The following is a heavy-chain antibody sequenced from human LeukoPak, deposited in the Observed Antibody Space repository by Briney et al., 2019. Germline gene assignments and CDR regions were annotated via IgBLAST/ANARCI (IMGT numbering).Heavy chain of an antibody. CDR3: ARGSASPAAIPFDM. CDR1: GGSISSSY. Sequence: SETLSLTCTVSGGSISSSYGSWIRQPAGKGLEWIGRIYTDGNTNYNPSLKSRVTMSADTSKNQFSLKLSSVTAADTAVYYCARGSASPAAIPFDMWGQGTMVTVSS. V-gene: IGHV4-4*07. CDR2: IYTDGNT. J-gene: IGHJ3*02. D-gene: IGHD2-2*02.